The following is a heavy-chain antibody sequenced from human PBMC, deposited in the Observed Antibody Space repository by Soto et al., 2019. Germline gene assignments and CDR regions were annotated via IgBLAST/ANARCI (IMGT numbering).Heavy chain of an antibody. CDR1: RYTFTNYG. D-gene: IGHD3-10*01. Sequence: ASVKVSCKASRYTFTNYGIHWVRQAPGQRLEWMGWINAGNGNTKYSQKYQGRVTITRDTSGTTAYMDLSSLRSEDTAVYYCARGCRPYGSGSYLWGQGTLVTVSS. CDR3: ARGCRPYGSGSYL. CDR2: INAGNGNT. V-gene: IGHV1-3*01. J-gene: IGHJ4*02.